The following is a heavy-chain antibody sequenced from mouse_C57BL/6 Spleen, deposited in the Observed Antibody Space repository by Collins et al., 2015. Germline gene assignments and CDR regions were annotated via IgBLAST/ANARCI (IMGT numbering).Heavy chain of an antibody. D-gene: IGHD2-12*01. V-gene: IGHV1-54*01. CDR1: GYAFTNYL. Sequence: QVQLQQSGAELVRPGTSVKVSCKASGYAFTNYLIEWVKQRPGQGLEWIGVINPGSGGTNYNEKFKGKATLTADKSSSTAYMQLSSLTSDDSAVYFCAMLPHYAMDYWGQGTSVAVSS. CDR2: INPGSGGT. J-gene: IGHJ4*01. CDR3: AMLPHYAMDY.